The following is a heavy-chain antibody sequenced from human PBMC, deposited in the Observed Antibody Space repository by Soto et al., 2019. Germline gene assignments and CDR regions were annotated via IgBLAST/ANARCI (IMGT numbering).Heavy chain of an antibody. CDR3: ARMYSSGSGWLHP. CDR1: GYSITAGGYY. V-gene: IGHV4-31*03. J-gene: IGHJ5*02. CDR2: FYSSGSI. D-gene: IGHD3-22*01. Sequence: PSETLSLSCFVSGYSITAGGYYWSWIRHHPGKGLEWIGSFYSSGSIIYNPSLRSRVSISGDTSSNQFSMSLTSVTAADTARYYWARMYSSGSGWLHPRGQRNMVTVYS.